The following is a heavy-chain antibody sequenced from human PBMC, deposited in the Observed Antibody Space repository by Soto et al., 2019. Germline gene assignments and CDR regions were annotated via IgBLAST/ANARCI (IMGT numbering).Heavy chain of an antibody. CDR3: ARSQGSNWFDP. CDR1: GYSISSSNW. V-gene: IGHV4-28*01. J-gene: IGHJ5*02. Sequence: PSETLSLTCAVSGYSISSSNWWGWIRQPPGKGLEWIGYIYYSGSTYYNPSLKSRVTMSVDTSKNQLSLKLSSVTAVDTAVYYCARSQGSNWFDPWGQGTLVTVSS. CDR2: IYYSGST.